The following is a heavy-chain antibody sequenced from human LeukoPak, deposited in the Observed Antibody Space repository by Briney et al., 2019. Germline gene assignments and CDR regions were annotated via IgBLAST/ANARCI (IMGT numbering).Heavy chain of an antibody. CDR3: AKAEGPVAATDDYFDY. CDR1: GFTFSRYA. Sequence: GGSLRLSCAASGFTFSRYAMHWVRQASGKGLEWVAVISYDGSNKYYADSVKGRFTISRDNSKNTLYLQMNSLRAEDTAVYYCAKAEGPVAATDDYFDYWGQGTLVTVSS. J-gene: IGHJ4*02. CDR2: ISYDGSNK. V-gene: IGHV3-30*04. D-gene: IGHD1-26*01.